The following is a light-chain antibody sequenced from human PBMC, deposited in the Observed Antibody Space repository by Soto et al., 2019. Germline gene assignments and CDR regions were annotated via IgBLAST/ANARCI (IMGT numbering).Light chain of an antibody. CDR2: SAS. CDR1: QSISNY. J-gene: IGKJ2*01. V-gene: IGKV1-39*01. CDR3: HKSFSAPPT. Sequence: DIQMTQSPSSLSASVGDRVTITCRASQSISNYLNWYQQKPGKAPNLLIYSASRLQSGVPSRFSGTGSGTDFTLTISSLQPEDFATYCCHKSFSAPPTFGQGTKLEI.